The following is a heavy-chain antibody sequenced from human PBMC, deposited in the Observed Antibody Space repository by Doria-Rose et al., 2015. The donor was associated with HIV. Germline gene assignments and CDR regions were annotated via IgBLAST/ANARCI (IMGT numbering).Heavy chain of an antibody. D-gene: IGHD6-13*01. CDR2: IFSDDER. V-gene: IGHV2-26*01. Sequence: SGPVLVKPTETLTLTCTVSGISLSSPGMGVSWIRQPPGKALEWLANIFSDDERSYQTSLKSRLNITRGTFKSQVVLTMTDMDPVDTATYYCARIKSSRWYHKYYFDFWGQGTLVIVSA. CDR3: ARIKSSRWYHKYYFDF. J-gene: IGHJ4*02. CDR1: GISLSSPGMG.